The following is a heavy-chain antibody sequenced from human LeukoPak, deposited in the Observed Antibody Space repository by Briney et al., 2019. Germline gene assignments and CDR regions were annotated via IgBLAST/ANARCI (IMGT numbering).Heavy chain of an antibody. D-gene: IGHD6-19*01. V-gene: IGHV3-23*01. CDR1: GFTFSSYA. J-gene: IGHJ4*02. CDR3: AKGQWLVEGFDY. Sequence: GGSLRLSCAASGFTFSSYAMSWVRQAPGKGLEWVSAISGSGGSTYYADSVKGRFTISRDNSKNTLCLQMNSLRAEDTAVYYCAKGQWLVEGFDYWGQGTLVTVSS. CDR2: ISGSGGST.